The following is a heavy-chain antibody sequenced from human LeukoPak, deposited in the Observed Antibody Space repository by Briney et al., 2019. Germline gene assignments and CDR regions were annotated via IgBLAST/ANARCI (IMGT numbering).Heavy chain of an antibody. J-gene: IGHJ6*04. V-gene: IGHV3-30-3*01. CDR3: ARDGGKVQGLSFFYGLDV. CDR2: TSYDGSNK. CDR1: GFTFSSYA. Sequence: PGGSLRLSCAASGFTFSSYAMYWVRQAPAQGLEWVAVTSYDGSNKYYADSVKGRFTISGDNSKHTLYLQMNSLRGEDTAVYYCARDGGKVQGLSFFYGLDVWGEGTTVIVSS. D-gene: IGHD3-16*01.